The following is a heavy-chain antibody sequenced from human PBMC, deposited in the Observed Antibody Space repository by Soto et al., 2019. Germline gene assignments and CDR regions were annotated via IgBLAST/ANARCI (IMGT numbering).Heavy chain of an antibody. CDR1: GFTFSSYA. D-gene: IGHD1-26*01. J-gene: IGHJ6*02. V-gene: IGHV3-23*01. Sequence: GGSLRLSCAASGFTFSSYAMRWVRQAPGKGLEWVSVISGGGGSTYYADSVKGRFTISRDNSKNMLYLQMNSLRAEDTAVYYRRSPGRLNSYYYGMDVWGQGTAVTV. CDR3: RSPGRLNSYYYGMDV. CDR2: ISGGGGST.